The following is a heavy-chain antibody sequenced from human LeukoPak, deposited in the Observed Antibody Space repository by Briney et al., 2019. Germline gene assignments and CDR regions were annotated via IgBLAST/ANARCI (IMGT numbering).Heavy chain of an antibody. J-gene: IGHJ4*02. D-gene: IGHD1-26*01. V-gene: IGHV1-18*01. CDR1: GYTXTSYG. CDR2: ISAYNGNT. Sequence: GASVKVSCKASGYTXTSYGISWVRQAPGQGLEWMGWISAYNGNTNYAQNLQGRVTMTTDTSTSTAYMELRSLRSDDTAVYYCARDGLKNEWELPDYWGQGTLVTVSS. CDR3: ARDGLKNEWELPDY.